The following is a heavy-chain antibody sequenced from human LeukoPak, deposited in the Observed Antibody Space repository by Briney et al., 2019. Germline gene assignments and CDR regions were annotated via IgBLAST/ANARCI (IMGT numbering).Heavy chain of an antibody. Sequence: SETLSLTCTVSGGSIFSYYWSWIRQPPGKGLEWMGYIYYSGSTNYNPPLKSRVTISVDTSKHQFSLTVSSVTAADTAVYYCARHLNNCGDDCYIFDYWGQGTLVTVSS. CDR1: GGSIFSYY. J-gene: IGHJ4*02. V-gene: IGHV4-59*08. CDR3: ARHLNNCGDDCYIFDY. D-gene: IGHD2-21*01. CDR2: IYYSGST.